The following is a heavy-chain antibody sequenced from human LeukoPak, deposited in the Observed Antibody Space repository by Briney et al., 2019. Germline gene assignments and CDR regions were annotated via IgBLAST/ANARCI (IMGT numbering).Heavy chain of an antibody. Sequence: ASVKVSCKASGYTFTSYGISWVRQAPGQGLEWMGWISAYSGDTNYAQKFQGRATMTTDTSTSTAYMELRSLRSDDTAVYYCARDPPTVTANYYYGMDVWGQGTTVTVSS. CDR2: ISAYSGDT. CDR3: ARDPPTVTANYYYGMDV. CDR1: GYTFTSYG. D-gene: IGHD4-17*01. V-gene: IGHV1-18*01. J-gene: IGHJ6*02.